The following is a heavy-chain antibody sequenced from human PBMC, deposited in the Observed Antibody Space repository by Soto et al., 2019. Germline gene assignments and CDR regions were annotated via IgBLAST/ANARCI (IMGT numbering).Heavy chain of an antibody. Sequence: GGSLRLSCAASGFTFSSYAMSWVRQAPGKGLEWVSAISGSGGSTYYADSVKGRFTISRDNSKNTLYLQMNSLRAEDTAVYYCAKDEGGWPGGYNWFDPWGQGTLVTVSS. J-gene: IGHJ5*02. CDR2: ISGSGGST. CDR3: AKDEGGWPGGYNWFDP. V-gene: IGHV3-23*01. D-gene: IGHD6-19*01. CDR1: GFTFSSYA.